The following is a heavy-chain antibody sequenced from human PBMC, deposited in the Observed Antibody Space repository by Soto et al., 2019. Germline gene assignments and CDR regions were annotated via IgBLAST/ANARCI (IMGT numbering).Heavy chain of an antibody. CDR2: INHSGST. Sequence: PSETLSLTCAVYGGSFSGYYWSWIRQPPGKGLEWIGEINHSGSTNYNPSLKSRVTISVDTSKNQFSLKLSSVTAADTAVYYCARVKIAAAGKKTFDYWGQGTLVTVSS. D-gene: IGHD6-13*01. CDR1: GGSFSGYY. V-gene: IGHV4-34*01. J-gene: IGHJ4*02. CDR3: ARVKIAAAGKKTFDY.